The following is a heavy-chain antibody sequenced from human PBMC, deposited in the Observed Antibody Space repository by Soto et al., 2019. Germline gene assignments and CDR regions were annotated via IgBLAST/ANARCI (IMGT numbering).Heavy chain of an antibody. J-gene: IGHJ6*02. CDR3: AKDSGSGSNGMDV. D-gene: IGHD3-10*01. CDR2: ISYDGSNK. Sequence: QVQLVESGGGVVQPGRSLRLSCAASGFTFSSYGMHWVRQAPGKGLEWVAVISYDGSNKYYADSVKGRFTISRDNSKTTLYLQMNSLRAEDTAVYYCAKDSGSGSNGMDVWGQGTTVTVSS. CDR1: GFTFSSYG. V-gene: IGHV3-30*18.